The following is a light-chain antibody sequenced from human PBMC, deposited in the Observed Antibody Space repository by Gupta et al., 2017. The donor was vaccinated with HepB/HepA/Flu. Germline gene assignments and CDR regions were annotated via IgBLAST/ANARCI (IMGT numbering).Light chain of an antibody. Sequence: DIQITQSPSSPSASVGDRVTITCRESQNVGIYLNWYQQRPGQARNLLNYAAHNLHGGVPTRCSGGWSGKDFTLTITSQQPEDLATYYCQQDDITPLTFGGGTKVEIK. J-gene: IGKJ4*01. CDR1: QNVGIY. CDR2: AAH. V-gene: IGKV1-39*01. CDR3: QQDDITPLT.